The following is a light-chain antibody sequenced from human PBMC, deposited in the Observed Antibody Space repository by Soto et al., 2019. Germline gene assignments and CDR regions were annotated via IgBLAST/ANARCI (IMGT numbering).Light chain of an antibody. V-gene: IGKV3-20*01. J-gene: IGKJ1*01. CDR1: QSVSSSY. CDR2: GAS. CDR3: QQPWT. Sequence: ESVLTQSPGTLSLSPGERATLSCRASQSVSSSYLAWYQQKPGQAPRLLIYGASSRATGIPDRFSGSGSGTDSTLTISRLEPEDFAVYYCQQPWTFGQGTKVDIK.